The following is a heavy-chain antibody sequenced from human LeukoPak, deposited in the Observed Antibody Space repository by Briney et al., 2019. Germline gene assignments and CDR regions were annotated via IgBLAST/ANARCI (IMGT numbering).Heavy chain of an antibody. D-gene: IGHD1-26*01. CDR1: GYTFTSYA. Sequence: ASVKVSCTASGYTFTSYAMNWVRRAPGQGLEWMGWINTNTGNPTYAQGFTGRFVFSLDTSVSTAYLQISSLKAEDTAVYYCARDRSVVRYSGSYRDMGDYWGQGTLVTVSS. CDR2: INTNTGNP. CDR3: ARDRSVVRYSGSYRDMGDY. J-gene: IGHJ4*02. V-gene: IGHV7-4-1*02.